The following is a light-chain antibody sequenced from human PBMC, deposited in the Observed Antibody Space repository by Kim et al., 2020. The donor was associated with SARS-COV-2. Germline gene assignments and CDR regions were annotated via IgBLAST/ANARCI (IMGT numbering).Light chain of an antibody. CDR1: NIGIKS. Sequence: PGKTARITCGGSNIGIKSVHWYQQQPGQAPVRVIYYDGDRPSGIPERFSGSNSGNTATLTISRVEVGDEADYYCQVWDSSSDHMVFGGGTQLTVL. J-gene: IGLJ2*01. V-gene: IGLV3-21*04. CDR2: YDG. CDR3: QVWDSSSDHMV.